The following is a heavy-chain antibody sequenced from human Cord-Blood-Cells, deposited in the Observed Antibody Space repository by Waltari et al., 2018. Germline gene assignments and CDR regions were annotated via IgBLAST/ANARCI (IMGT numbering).Heavy chain of an antibody. V-gene: IGHV2-5*01. CDR3: ARYDFWSGYYHDAFDI. J-gene: IGHJ3*02. Sequence: QITLKESGPTLVKPTQTLTLTCTFSGFSLSTIGVGVGWIRQPPGKALEWLALIYWNDDKRYSPSLKSRLTITKDTSKNQVVLTMTNMDPVDTATYYCARYDFWSGYYHDAFDIWGQGTMVTVSS. CDR1: GFSLSTIGVG. D-gene: IGHD3-3*01. CDR2: IYWNDDK.